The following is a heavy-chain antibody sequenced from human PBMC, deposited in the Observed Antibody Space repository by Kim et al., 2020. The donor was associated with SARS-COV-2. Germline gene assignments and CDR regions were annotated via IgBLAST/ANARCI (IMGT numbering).Heavy chain of an antibody. J-gene: IGHJ4*02. V-gene: IGHV4-59*01. Sequence: SETLSLTCTVSGGSIRSYYWSFLRPPPCPLLEWIGYIYYSGSPNYNPSLKSRVTISVDTSKNQFSLKLSSVTAADTAVYYCARVGSGIAAADYCGQGTLVTVSS. CDR1: GGSIRSYY. D-gene: IGHD6-13*01. CDR3: ARVGSGIAAADY. CDR2: IYYSGSP.